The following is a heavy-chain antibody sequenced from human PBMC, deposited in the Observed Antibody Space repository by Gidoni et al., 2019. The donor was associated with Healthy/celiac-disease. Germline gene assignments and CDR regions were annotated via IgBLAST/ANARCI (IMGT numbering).Heavy chain of an antibody. CDR3: ARDGQGGSGYDFWSGYYVGGFDY. J-gene: IGHJ4*02. CDR2: ISYDGSKK. V-gene: IGHV3-30*04. CDR1: GFTFSSSA. D-gene: IGHD3-3*01. Sequence: QVQLVESGGGVVQPGRSLRLSCAASGFTFSSSAMHWVRQAPGQGLELVAVISYDGSKKYYAASVKGRFTISRDNSKNTLYLQMNSLRAEDTAVYYCARDGQGGSGYDFWSGYYVGGFDYWGQGTLVTVSS.